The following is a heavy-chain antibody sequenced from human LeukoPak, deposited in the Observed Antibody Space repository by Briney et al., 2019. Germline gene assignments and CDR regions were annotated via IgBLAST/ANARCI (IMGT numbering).Heavy chain of an antibody. Sequence: GGSLRLSCAASGFTFSSYAMHWVRQAPGKGLEWVAVISYDGSNKYYADSVKGRFTISRNNSKNTLHLQMNSLRAEDTAVYYCARDPSFYGSWTPFDIWGQGTMVTVSS. J-gene: IGHJ3*02. CDR3: ARDPSFYGSWTPFDI. D-gene: IGHD3-10*01. V-gene: IGHV3-30*04. CDR1: GFTFSSYA. CDR2: ISYDGSNK.